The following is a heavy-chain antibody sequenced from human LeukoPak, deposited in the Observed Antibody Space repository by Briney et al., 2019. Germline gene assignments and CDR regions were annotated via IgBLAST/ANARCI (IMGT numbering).Heavy chain of an antibody. Sequence: GASVTVSFEASGLTFTGVNYIHWVRQAPGQGPEWMGWINTNNGVTDYARKFQGRVTMTRDTSISTAYMELYRLTSDDMAMYYCTKDRLSKWFDPWGQGTLVTVSS. CDR2: INTNNGVT. D-gene: IGHD5-12*01. CDR1: GLTFTGVNY. J-gene: IGHJ5*02. CDR3: TKDRLSKWFDP. V-gene: IGHV1-2*02.